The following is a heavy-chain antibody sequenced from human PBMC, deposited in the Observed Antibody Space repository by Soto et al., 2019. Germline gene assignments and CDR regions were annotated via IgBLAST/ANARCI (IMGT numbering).Heavy chain of an antibody. V-gene: IGHV1-69*12. Sequence: QVQLVQSGAEVKKPGSSVKVSCKASGGTFSSYAISWVRQAPGQGLEWMGGIIPIFGTANYAQKFQGRVTITADESTSTAYRELSSLSSADTAVYYCAGVRVQVVITPYYYYGMDVWGQGTTVTVSS. D-gene: IGHD3-22*01. CDR1: GGTFSSYA. CDR3: AGVRVQVVITPYYYYGMDV. J-gene: IGHJ6*02. CDR2: IIPIFGTA.